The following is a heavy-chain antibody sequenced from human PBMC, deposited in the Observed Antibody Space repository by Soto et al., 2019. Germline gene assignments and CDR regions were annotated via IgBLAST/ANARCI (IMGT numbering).Heavy chain of an antibody. J-gene: IGHJ4*02. V-gene: IGHV3-30-3*01. CDR3: ARDDIAARSFDY. CDR1: GFTFSSYA. D-gene: IGHD6-6*01. Sequence: QVQLVESGGGVVQPGRSLRLSCAASGFTFSSYAMHWVRQAPGKGLERVAVISYDGSNKYYADSVKGRFTISRDNSKNTLYLQMNSLRAEDTAVYYCARDDIAARSFDYWGQGTLVTVST. CDR2: ISYDGSNK.